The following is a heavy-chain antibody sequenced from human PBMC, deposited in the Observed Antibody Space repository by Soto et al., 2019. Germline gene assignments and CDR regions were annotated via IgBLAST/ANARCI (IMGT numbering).Heavy chain of an antibody. V-gene: IGHV4-4*02. J-gene: IGHJ4*02. D-gene: IGHD3-10*01. Sequence: QLQLQESGRGLVRPSGTLSLTCAVSGGFTSTNNWWSWVRQPPGKGLEWIGDAYHSGSTEYNPSLKSRVSISVDKSKNQISLKLTSATAADTAVYYCARSPPSSYYGGSGTFDYWGQGTLVTVSS. CDR2: AYHSGST. CDR3: ARSPPSSYYGGSGTFDY. CDR1: GGFTSTNNW.